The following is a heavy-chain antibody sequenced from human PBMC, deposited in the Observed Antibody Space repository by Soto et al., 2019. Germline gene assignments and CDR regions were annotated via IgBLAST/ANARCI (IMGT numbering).Heavy chain of an antibody. CDR1: GYTFTGYA. CDR3: ARAVAVAADFDY. V-gene: IGHV1-3*01. J-gene: IGHJ4*02. Sequence: ASVKVSCKASGYTFTGYAMHWVRQAPGQRLEWMGWINAGNGNTKYSQKFQGRVTITRDTSASTAYMELSSLRSEDTAVYYCARAVAVAADFDYWGQRTLVNVSS. CDR2: INAGNGNT. D-gene: IGHD6-19*01.